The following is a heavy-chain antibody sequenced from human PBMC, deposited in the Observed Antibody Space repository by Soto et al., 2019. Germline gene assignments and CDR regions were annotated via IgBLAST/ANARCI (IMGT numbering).Heavy chain of an antibody. J-gene: IGHJ5*02. CDR3: ARGLTYYDILTGYYRGWFDP. CDR1: GGSFSVYY. V-gene: IGHV4-34*01. D-gene: IGHD3-9*01. Sequence: SERRSLPSSIDGGSFSVYYVSWSRHPPCKVQEWIGEINHSGSTNYNPSLKSRVTISVDTSKNQFSLKLSSVTAADTAVYYCARGLTYYDILTGYYRGWFDPWGQGTLVPVSS. CDR2: INHSGST.